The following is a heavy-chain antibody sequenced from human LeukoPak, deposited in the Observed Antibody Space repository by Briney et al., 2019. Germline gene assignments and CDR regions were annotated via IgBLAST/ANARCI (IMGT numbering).Heavy chain of an antibody. D-gene: IGHD5-18*01. CDR1: GFSVSNYY. V-gene: IGHV3-53*01. Sequence: GGSLRLSCAASGFSVSNYYMSWVRQAPGKGLEWVSVIYSGGNTYYTDSVKGRFTISRDNPKNTVFLQMGSLRGEDTAVYYCARETSSYAYFNYWGQGTLVTVSS. J-gene: IGHJ4*02. CDR3: ARETSSYAYFNY. CDR2: IYSGGNT.